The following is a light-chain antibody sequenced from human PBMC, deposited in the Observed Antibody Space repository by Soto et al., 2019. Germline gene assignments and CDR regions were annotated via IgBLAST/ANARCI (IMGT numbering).Light chain of an antibody. J-gene: IGLJ3*02. CDR3: QSYDSSLSGWV. V-gene: IGLV1-40*01. CDR2: GNS. Sequence: QSVLTQPPSVSGAPGQRVTISCTGSSSNIGAGYDVHWYQQLPGTAPKHLIYGNSNRPSGVPDRFSGSKSGTSASLAITGLQAEDEAEYYCQSYDSSLSGWVFGGGTKLTVL. CDR1: SSNIGAGYD.